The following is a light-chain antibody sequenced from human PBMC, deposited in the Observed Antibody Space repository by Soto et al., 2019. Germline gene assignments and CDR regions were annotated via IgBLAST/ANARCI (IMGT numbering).Light chain of an antibody. CDR3: QQSRSAIT. Sequence: EIVLTQSPGTLSLSPGERATLSCRASQSVPSNYLAWYHQKPGQAPRLLIYGASTRATGIPDRFSGSGSGTDFTLTINRLEPEDFAVYYCQQSRSAITFGQETRVDIK. V-gene: IGKV3-20*01. CDR2: GAS. CDR1: QSVPSNY. J-gene: IGKJ5*01.